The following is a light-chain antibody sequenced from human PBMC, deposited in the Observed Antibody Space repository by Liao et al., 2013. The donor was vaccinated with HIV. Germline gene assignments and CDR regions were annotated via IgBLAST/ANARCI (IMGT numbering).Light chain of an antibody. Sequence: SYALTQPPSVSVAPGKTARMTCGGDDIGGKSVHWYQQQPGQAPVLVITYDNERPSGIPERFSGSNSGNTATLTISRVEAGDEADYYCQVWDTTSDHPYVFGTGTKVTVL. J-gene: IGLJ1*01. CDR1: DIGGKS. CDR2: YDN. V-gene: IGLV3-21*04. CDR3: QVWDTTSDHPYV.